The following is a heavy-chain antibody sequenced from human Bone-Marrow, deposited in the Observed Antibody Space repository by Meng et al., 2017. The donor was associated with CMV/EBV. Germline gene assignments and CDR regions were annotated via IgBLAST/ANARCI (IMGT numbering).Heavy chain of an antibody. CDR2: ISTTSSYI. CDR1: GFTFSAFS. V-gene: IGHV3-21*01. J-gene: IGHJ6*01. Sequence: GGSLRLSCAASGFTFSAFSMNWVRQAPGKGLEWVSSISTTSSYIYYADSLKGRFTTSRDNAKNTLYLHISSLRVEDTAGYYCAGFGVTITNGLDFWGQGTTVTVSS. CDR3: AGFGVTITNGLDF. D-gene: IGHD3-3*01.